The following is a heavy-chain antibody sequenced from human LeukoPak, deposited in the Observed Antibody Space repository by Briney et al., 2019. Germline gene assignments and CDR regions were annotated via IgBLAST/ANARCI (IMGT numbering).Heavy chain of an antibody. V-gene: IGHV3-23*01. Sequence: PGGSLRLSCAASGFTFSSYAMSRVRQAPGKGLEWVSAISGSGGSTYYADSVKGRFTISRDNSKNTLYLQMNSLRAEDTAVYYCAKEGYSSSFQPPDAFDIRGQGTMVTVSS. CDR1: GFTFSSYA. CDR2: ISGSGGST. D-gene: IGHD6-13*01. CDR3: AKEGYSSSFQPPDAFDI. J-gene: IGHJ3*02.